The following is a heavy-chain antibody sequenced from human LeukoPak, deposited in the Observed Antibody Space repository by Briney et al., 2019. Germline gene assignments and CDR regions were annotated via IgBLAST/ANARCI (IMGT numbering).Heavy chain of an antibody. CDR2: INAADSDT. V-gene: IGHV5-51*01. Sequence: GESLKISCKGSGYSFSTYWIGWVRQMPGKGLEWMGLINAADSDTRYSPSFQGQVLISVDKSISTAYLQWGNLKATDTAFYYCARVPCTDGSCSRTFDYWGQGTLVTVYS. J-gene: IGHJ4*02. CDR1: GYSFSTYW. D-gene: IGHD2-8*01. CDR3: ARVPCTDGSCSRTFDY.